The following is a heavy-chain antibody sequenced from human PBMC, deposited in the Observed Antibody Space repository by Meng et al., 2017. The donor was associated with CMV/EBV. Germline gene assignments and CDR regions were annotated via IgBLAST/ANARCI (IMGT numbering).Heavy chain of an antibody. V-gene: IGHV1-18*01. CDR2: ISAYNGNT. Sequence: ASVKVSCKASGYTFTSYGISWVRQAPGQGLEWMGWISAYNGNTNYAQKLQGRVTMTTDTSTSTAYMELRSLRSEDTAVYYCAAAPIWFGELLFTGDDYWGQGTLVTVSS. J-gene: IGHJ4*02. D-gene: IGHD3-10*01. CDR1: GYTFTSYG. CDR3: AAAPIWFGELLFTGDDY.